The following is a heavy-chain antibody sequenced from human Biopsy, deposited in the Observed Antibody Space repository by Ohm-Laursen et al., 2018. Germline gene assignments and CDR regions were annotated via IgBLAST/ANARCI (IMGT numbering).Heavy chain of an antibody. V-gene: IGHV4-59*08. CDR1: GVYISGYY. CDR3: ASRGLVMASDYYFDD. J-gene: IGHJ4*02. CDR2: IYYSGST. D-gene: IGHD3/OR15-3a*01. Sequence: SDTLSLTCCVSGVYISGYYWSWIRQPPGRGLEWVGSIYYSGSTNYNPSLKSRVTISADTSKSQLSLHLTSVTAADTAVYYCASRGLVMASDYYFDDWGQGTLVTVSS.